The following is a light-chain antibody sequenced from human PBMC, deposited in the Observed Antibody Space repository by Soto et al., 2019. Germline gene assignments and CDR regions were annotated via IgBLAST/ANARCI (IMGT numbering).Light chain of an antibody. CDR1: SSDVGGYNY. CDR2: DVS. Sequence: SVLTQPASVSGSPGQSITISCTGTSSDVGGYNYVSWYQQHPGKAPKLMIYDVSNRPSGVSNRFSGSKSGNTASLTISGLQAEDEADYYCSSYTSSVGVFGGGTKLTVL. CDR3: SSYTSSVGV. V-gene: IGLV2-14*01. J-gene: IGLJ2*01.